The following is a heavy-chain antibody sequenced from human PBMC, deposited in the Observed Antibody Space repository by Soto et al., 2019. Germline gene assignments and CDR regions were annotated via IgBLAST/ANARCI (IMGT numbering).Heavy chain of an antibody. V-gene: IGHV4-31*03. D-gene: IGHD3-22*01. J-gene: IGHJ5*02. Sequence: SETLSLTCTVSGGSISSGGYYWSWIRQHPGKGLEWIGYIYYSGSTYYNPSLKSRVTISVDTSKNQFSLKLSSVTAADTAVYYCARYYYDSSGYSITNWFDPWGQGTLVTVSS. CDR3: ARYYYDSSGYSITNWFDP. CDR1: GGSISSGGYY. CDR2: IYYSGST.